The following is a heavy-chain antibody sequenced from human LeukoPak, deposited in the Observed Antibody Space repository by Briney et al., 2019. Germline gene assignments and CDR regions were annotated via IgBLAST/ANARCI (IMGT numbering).Heavy chain of an antibody. Sequence: GGSLRLSCAASGFTFSNYAMSWVRQTPGKGLEWVSTIGNDRSAYYTDSVKGRFTISRDNAKNSLYLQMNSLRAEDTAVYYCARVSYGDSGYFDYWGQGTLVTVSS. CDR2: IGNDRSA. CDR3: ARVSYGDSGYFDY. J-gene: IGHJ4*02. V-gene: IGHV3-69-1*01. D-gene: IGHD4-17*01. CDR1: GFTFSNYA.